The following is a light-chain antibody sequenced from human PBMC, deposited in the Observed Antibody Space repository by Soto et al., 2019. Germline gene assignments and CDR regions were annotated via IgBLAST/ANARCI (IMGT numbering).Light chain of an antibody. CDR1: QSLGNH. CDR3: QKYNSWPLT. V-gene: IGKV1-27*01. Sequence: IHWTQSPSTLSASVGDKVTTTSRASQSLGNHLNWYRQKPGKPPDLLIYAASSLQSGVPSRFSGSGSGTHFTLTISSLQPEDFAIYYCQKYNSWPLTFGQGTRLDIK. J-gene: IGKJ5*01. CDR2: AAS.